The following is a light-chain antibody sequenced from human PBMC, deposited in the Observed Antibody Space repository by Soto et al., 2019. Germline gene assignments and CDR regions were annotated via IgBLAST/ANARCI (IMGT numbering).Light chain of an antibody. Sequence: EIVLPQSPATLSLSPGERDALSCRASQSVSSYLAWYQQKPGQAPRLLIYDASKRAPGIPARFTGSGSGTDFTLTISSLEPEDFAVYFCQQRSNWPSTFGGGTKVEI. J-gene: IGKJ4*01. CDR1: QSVSSY. CDR2: DAS. V-gene: IGKV3-11*01. CDR3: QQRSNWPST.